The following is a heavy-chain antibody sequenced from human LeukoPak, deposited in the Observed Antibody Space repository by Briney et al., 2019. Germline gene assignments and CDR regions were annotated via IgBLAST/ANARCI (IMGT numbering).Heavy chain of an antibody. V-gene: IGHV4-39*01. Sequence: SETLSLTCTVSGGSISSSSYYWGWIRQPPGKGLEWIGSIYYSGSTYYNPSLKSQVTISVDTSKNQFSLKLSSVTAADTAVYYCARQVGDTYYYGSGSYKVDYWGQGTLVTVSS. CDR1: GGSISSSSYY. J-gene: IGHJ4*02. CDR2: IYYSGST. D-gene: IGHD3-10*01. CDR3: ARQVGDTYYYGSGSYKVDY.